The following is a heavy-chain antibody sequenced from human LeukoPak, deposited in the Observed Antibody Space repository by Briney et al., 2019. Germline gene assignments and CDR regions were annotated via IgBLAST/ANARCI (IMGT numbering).Heavy chain of an antibody. CDR2: IKQDGSEK. CDR3: ARDGVFGVPNIPYFDY. J-gene: IGHJ4*02. V-gene: IGHV3-7*01. Sequence: GGSLRLSCAASGFTFSSYWMSWVRQAPGKGLEWVANIKQDGSEKYYVDSVKGRFTISRDNAKNSLYLQMNSLRAEDTAVYYCARDGVFGVPNIPYFDYWGQGTLVTASS. D-gene: IGHD3-3*01. CDR1: GFTFSSYW.